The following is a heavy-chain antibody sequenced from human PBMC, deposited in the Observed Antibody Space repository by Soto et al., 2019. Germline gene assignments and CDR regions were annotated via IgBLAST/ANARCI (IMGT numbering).Heavy chain of an antibody. Sequence: GSLRLSCAASGFTFSSYTMHWVRQAPGKGLEWVAVIWYDGSNKYYADSVKGRFTISRDNSKNTLSLQMNSLRAEDTAVYYCSTDSYSTMIVVQFDYWGHGTLVTVSS. CDR3: STDSYSTMIVVQFDY. D-gene: IGHD3-22*01. V-gene: IGHV3-33*01. CDR2: IWYDGSNK. CDR1: GFTFSSYT. J-gene: IGHJ4*01.